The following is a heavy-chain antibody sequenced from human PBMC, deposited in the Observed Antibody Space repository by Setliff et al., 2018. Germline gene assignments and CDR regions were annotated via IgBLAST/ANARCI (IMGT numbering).Heavy chain of an antibody. D-gene: IGHD6-19*01. J-gene: IGHJ6*03. Sequence: SETLSLTCTVSGGSISSGDYYWSWIRQPPGKGLEWIGYIYYSGSTYYNASLQSRVTISIDTSKNQFSLKLSSVTAADMAVYYCAREQWLDPPGYYYMDVWAKGTTVTVSS. V-gene: IGHV4-30-4*08. CDR3: AREQWLDPPGYYYMDV. CDR2: IYYSGST. CDR1: GGSISSGDYY.